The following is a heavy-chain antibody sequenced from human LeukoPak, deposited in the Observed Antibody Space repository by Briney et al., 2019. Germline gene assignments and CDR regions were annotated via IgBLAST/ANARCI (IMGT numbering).Heavy chain of an antibody. D-gene: IGHD6-19*01. J-gene: IGHJ4*02. V-gene: IGHV3-9*01. CDR1: GFTFDDYA. CDR2: ITWNSGGV. Sequence: PGGSLRLSCAASGFTFDDYAMHWVRQAPGKGLEWVSAITWNSGGVAYADSVKGRFTISRDNAKTSLYLQMNNLRTEDTALYYCAKEYSSGGYAIDYWGQGTLVIVSS. CDR3: AKEYSSGGYAIDY.